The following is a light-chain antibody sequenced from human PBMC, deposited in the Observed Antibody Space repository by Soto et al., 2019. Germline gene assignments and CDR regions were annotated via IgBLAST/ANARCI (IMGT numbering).Light chain of an antibody. CDR1: QGISSS. J-gene: IGKJ1*01. V-gene: IGKV1-12*01. Sequence: DIQMPQSPSSVSASVGDRVTITCRASQGISSSLAWYQQKPGKAPKLLIYAASILQSGVPSRFSGSGSGTDFKLTISSLQPEDFATYYCQQANSFPWTFGQGTKVEIK. CDR2: AAS. CDR3: QQANSFPWT.